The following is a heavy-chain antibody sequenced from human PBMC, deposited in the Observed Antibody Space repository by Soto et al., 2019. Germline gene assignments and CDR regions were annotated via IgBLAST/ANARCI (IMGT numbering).Heavy chain of an antibody. D-gene: IGHD3-10*01. J-gene: IGHJ4*02. CDR1: GGSISTTSKF. CDR3: AATPYGSGSKTIDY. V-gene: IGHV4-39*01. Sequence: LTCSVSGGSISTTSKFWDWIRQPPGKGLEWIGSIYYSGSTYYNPSLKSRVTISVDTSKNQFSLKLSSVTAADTAVYYCAATPYGSGSKTIDYWGQGTLVTVSS. CDR2: IYYSGST.